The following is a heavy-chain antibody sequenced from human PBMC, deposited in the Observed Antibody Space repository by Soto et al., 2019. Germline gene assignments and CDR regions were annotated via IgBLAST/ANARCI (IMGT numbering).Heavy chain of an antibody. Sequence: WASVKVSCKASGYTFTSYAMHWVRQAPGQRLEWMGWINAGNGNTKYSQKFQGRVTITRDTSASIAYMELSSLRSEDTAVYYCARAIVVVTAADYWGQGNLVTVSS. J-gene: IGHJ4*02. CDR1: GYTFTSYA. V-gene: IGHV1-3*01. CDR3: ARAIVVVTAADY. D-gene: IGHD2-21*02. CDR2: INAGNGNT.